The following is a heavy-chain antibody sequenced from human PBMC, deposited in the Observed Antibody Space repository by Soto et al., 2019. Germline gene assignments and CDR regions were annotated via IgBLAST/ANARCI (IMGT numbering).Heavy chain of an antibody. CDR2: ISYTGNT. D-gene: IGHD6-19*01. V-gene: IGHV4-61*01. CDR3: AHYYSGAYYFDY. CDR1: GDSVSRGRYF. J-gene: IGHJ4*02. Sequence: QVQLQESGPGLVKPSETLSVTCIVSGDSVSRGRYFWNWIRQPPGKGLEWIGNISYTGNTNYSPSLKSRVTISLDASKNQFSLNLTSVTAAATAVYYCAHYYSGAYYFDYCGQGILVTVSS.